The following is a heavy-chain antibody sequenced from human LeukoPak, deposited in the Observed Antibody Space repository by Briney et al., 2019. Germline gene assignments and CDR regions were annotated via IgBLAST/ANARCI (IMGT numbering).Heavy chain of an antibody. Sequence: ASVKVSYKASGYTFTSYGISWVRQAPGQGLEWMGWISAYNGNTNYAQKLQGRVTMTTDTSTSTAYMELRSLRSDDTAVYYCARGGHYYDSSGYLYYFDYWGQGTLVTVSS. D-gene: IGHD3-22*01. CDR1: GYTFTSYG. V-gene: IGHV1-18*01. CDR3: ARGGHYYDSSGYLYYFDY. CDR2: ISAYNGNT. J-gene: IGHJ4*02.